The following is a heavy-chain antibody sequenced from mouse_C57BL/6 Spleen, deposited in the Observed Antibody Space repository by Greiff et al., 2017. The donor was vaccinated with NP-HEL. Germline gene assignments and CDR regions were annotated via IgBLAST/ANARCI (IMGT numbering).Heavy chain of an antibody. J-gene: IGHJ2*01. D-gene: IGHD1-1*01. CDR3: ARSGLRGVYFDY. CDR2: IDPSDSET. V-gene: IGHV1-52*01. CDR1: GYTFTSYW. Sequence: QVQLQQPGAELVRPGSSVKLSCKASGYTFTSYWMHWVKQRPIQGLEWIGSIDPSDSETHYNQKFKDKATLTVDKSSSTAYMQLSSLTSEDSAVYYCARSGLRGVYFDYWGQGTTLTVSS.